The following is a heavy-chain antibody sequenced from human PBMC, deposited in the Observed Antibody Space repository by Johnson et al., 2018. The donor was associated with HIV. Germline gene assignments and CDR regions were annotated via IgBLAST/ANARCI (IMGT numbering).Heavy chain of an antibody. CDR2: ISGGST. D-gene: IGHD6-13*01. J-gene: IGHJ3*02. Sequence: VLLVESRGVLVQPGGSLRLSCAASGFTVSSNEMSWVRQAPGKGLEWVSSISGGSTYYADSRKGRFTISRDNSKNTLHLQMNSLRAEDTAVYYCAKGAAAAGPDAFDIWGQGTMVTVSS. V-gene: IGHV3-38-3*01. CDR3: AKGAAAAGPDAFDI. CDR1: GFTVSSNE.